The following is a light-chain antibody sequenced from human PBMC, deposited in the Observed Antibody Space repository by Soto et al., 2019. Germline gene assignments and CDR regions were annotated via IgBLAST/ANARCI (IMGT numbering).Light chain of an antibody. CDR3: QHYDAAPIT. CDR2: GAS. CDR1: QSVGGN. V-gene: IGKV3-20*01. J-gene: IGKJ5*01. Sequence: TVLTQSPVTLSLSPGERATLSCRASQSVGGNVAWYQQKPGQAPKLLISGASSRAPGMPDRFSGSGSGADYTLSISRLEPEDFGLYYCQHYDAAPITFGQGTRVDI.